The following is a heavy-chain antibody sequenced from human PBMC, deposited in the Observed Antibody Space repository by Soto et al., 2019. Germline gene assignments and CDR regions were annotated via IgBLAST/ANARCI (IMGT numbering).Heavy chain of an antibody. V-gene: IGHV4-34*01. CDR1: GGSFSGYY. CDR2: INHSGST. D-gene: IGHD1-26*01. Sequence: PSETLSLTCAVYGGSFSGYYWSWIRQPPGKGLEWIGEINHSGSTNYNPSLKSRVTISVDTSKNQFSLKLSSVTAADTAVYYCAEGSSYSDYWGQATLVTV. J-gene: IGHJ4*02. CDR3: AEGSSYSDY.